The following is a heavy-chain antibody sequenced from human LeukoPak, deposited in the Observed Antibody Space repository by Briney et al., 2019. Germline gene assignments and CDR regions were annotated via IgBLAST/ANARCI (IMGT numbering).Heavy chain of an antibody. CDR1: GFTVDDYA. V-gene: IGHV3-43*02. CDR2: ISGDGDNT. CDR3: AKGVRSGTYYNCFDP. D-gene: IGHD1-26*01. J-gene: IGHJ5*02. Sequence: QPGGSLRLSCVASGFTVDDYALHWVRQAPGKGLEWISVISGDGDNTHYADSVKGRFTISRDNSKNSLYLQMSSLRADDTALYYCAKGVRSGTYYNCFDPWGQGTLVTVSS.